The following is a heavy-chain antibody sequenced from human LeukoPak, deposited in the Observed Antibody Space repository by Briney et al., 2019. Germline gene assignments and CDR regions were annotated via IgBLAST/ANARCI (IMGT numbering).Heavy chain of an antibody. CDR1: GGTFSSYA. V-gene: IGHV1-69*05. J-gene: IGHJ5*02. D-gene: IGHD3-22*01. Sequence: GSSVKVSCKASGGTFSSYAISWVRQAPGQGLEWMGGIIPIFGTANYAQKLQGRVTMTTDTSTSTAYMELRSLRSDDTAVYYCVRAYYDSSGSNWFDPWGQGTLVTVSS. CDR3: VRAYYDSSGSNWFDP. CDR2: IIPIFGTA.